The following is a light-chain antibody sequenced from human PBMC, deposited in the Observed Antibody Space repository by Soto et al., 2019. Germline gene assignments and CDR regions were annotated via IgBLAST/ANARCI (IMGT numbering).Light chain of an antibody. V-gene: IGKV1-17*01. CDR1: QGVTNH. CDR3: LQHNDFPWT. Sequence: DIQMTQSPSSLSASVGDRVTITCRASQGVTNHLAWYQQKPGEAPKRLVYDVSSLQSGFPSRFSGSGSGTEFTLTIISLQPEDLATYYFLQHNDFPWTFGQGTNVEMK. J-gene: IGKJ1*01. CDR2: DVS.